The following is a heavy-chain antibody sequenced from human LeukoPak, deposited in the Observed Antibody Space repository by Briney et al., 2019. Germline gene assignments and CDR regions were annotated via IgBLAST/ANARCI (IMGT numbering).Heavy chain of an antibody. J-gene: IGHJ4*02. CDR3: ARVYSSSWRYYFDY. V-gene: IGHV1-2*02. CDR2: INPNSGGT. CDR1: GYTFTGYY. Sequence: GASVKVSCKASGYTFTGYYMHWVRQAPGQGLEWMGWINPNSGGTNYAQKFQGRVTMTRDTSISTAYMELSRLRSDDTAVYYCARVYSSSWRYYFDYWGQGTLVTVSS. D-gene: IGHD6-13*01.